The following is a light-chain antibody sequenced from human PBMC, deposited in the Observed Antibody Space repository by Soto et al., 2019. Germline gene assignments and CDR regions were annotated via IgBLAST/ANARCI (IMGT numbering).Light chain of an antibody. CDR3: QLYGDSPMYT. CDR1: QSISSSS. V-gene: IGKV3-20*01. Sequence: EIVLTQSPGTLSLSPGERATLSCRASQSISSSSLAWYQRKRGQAPRLLIYGASRRATGIPDTFSGSGSGTDFTLTISRLEPEDFAVYYCQLYGDSPMYTFGLGTKVDIK. CDR2: GAS. J-gene: IGKJ2*01.